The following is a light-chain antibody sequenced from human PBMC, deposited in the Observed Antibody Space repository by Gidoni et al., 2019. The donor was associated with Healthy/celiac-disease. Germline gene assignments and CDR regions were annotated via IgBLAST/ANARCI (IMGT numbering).Light chain of an antibody. J-gene: IGLJ3*02. CDR2: GNS. V-gene: IGLV1-40*01. Sequence: QSVLTQPPSVSGAPGQRVTISCTGSSSNIGAGYDVHWYQQLPGTDPKHLIYGNSNRPSRVPDRFSGSKSGTSASLAITGLQAEDEADYYCQSYDSSLSGWVFGGGTKLTV. CDR1: SSNIGAGYD. CDR3: QSYDSSLSGWV.